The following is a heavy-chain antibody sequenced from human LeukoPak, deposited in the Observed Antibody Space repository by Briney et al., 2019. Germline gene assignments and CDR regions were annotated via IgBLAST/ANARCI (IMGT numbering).Heavy chain of an antibody. CDR3: ARDYGGNSDDAFDI. Sequence: SETLSLTCTVSGGSIGTYSWNWIRQPPGKGLEWIGYIYYSGTTNYNPSLKSRVTISVDTSKNQFSLKLSSVTAADTAVYYCARDYGGNSDDAFDIWGQGTMVTVSS. CDR1: GGSIGTYS. CDR2: IYYSGTT. V-gene: IGHV4-59*01. D-gene: IGHD4-17*01. J-gene: IGHJ3*02.